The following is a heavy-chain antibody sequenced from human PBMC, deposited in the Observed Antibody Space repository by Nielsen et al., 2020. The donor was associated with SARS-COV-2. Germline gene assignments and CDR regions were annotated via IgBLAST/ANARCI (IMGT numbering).Heavy chain of an antibody. J-gene: IGHJ2*01. D-gene: IGHD3-10*01. CDR2: FDPEDGET. CDR1: GYTLTELS. V-gene: IGHV1-24*01. CDR3: ARGITMVRGVIFSHWYFDL. Sequence: ASVKVSCKVSGYTLTELSMHWVRQAPGKGLEWMGGFDPEDGETIYAQKFQGRVTMTEDTSTSTAYMELRSLRSDDTAVYYCARGITMVRGVIFSHWYFDLWGRGTLVTVSS.